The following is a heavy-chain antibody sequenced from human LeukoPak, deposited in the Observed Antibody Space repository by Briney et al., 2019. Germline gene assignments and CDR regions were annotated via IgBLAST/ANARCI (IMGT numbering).Heavy chain of an antibody. D-gene: IGHD3-22*01. CDR1: GYTFTDYY. CDR2: ISAYNGNT. V-gene: IGHV1-18*04. CDR3: ARGRHYYDSSGYPPNFDY. Sequence: GASVKVSCKASGYTFTDYYIHWVRQAPGQGLEWMGWISAYNGNTNYAQKLQGRVTMTTDTSTSTAYMELRSLRSDDTAVYYCARGRHYYDSSGYPPNFDYWGQGTLVTVSS. J-gene: IGHJ4*02.